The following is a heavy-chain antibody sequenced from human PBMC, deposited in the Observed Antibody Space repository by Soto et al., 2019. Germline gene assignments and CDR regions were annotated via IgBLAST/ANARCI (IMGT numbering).Heavy chain of an antibody. J-gene: IGHJ4*02. Sequence: QVQLVQSGAEVKKPGSSVKVSCKASGGTFSSYAISWVRQAPGQGLEWMGGIIPIFGTANYAQKLKGRVTITADKSTSTAYMELSNLRSEDTAVYYCARGSLYYYDSSGYSPVGYWGQGTLVTVSS. V-gene: IGHV1-69*06. D-gene: IGHD3-22*01. CDR1: GGTFSSYA. CDR3: ARGSLYYYDSSGYSPVGY. CDR2: IIPIFGTA.